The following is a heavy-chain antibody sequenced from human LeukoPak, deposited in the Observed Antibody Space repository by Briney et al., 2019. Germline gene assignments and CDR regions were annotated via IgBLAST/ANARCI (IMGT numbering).Heavy chain of an antibody. Sequence: PSETLSLTCTVSGGSLSSSSHYWGWIRQPPGKGLECSGSIYYSGCTYYKPSLKSRTTISVDTSKNQFSLKPSSVTAGAAAVYYCARLLPLASAYYFGYWGEGTLVTVSP. CDR3: ARLLPLASAYYFGY. CDR1: GGSLSSSSHY. V-gene: IGHV4-39*01. J-gene: IGHJ4*02. CDR2: IYYSGCT.